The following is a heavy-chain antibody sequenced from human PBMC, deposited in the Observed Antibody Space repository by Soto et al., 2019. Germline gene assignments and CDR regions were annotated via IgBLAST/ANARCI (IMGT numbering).Heavy chain of an antibody. CDR2: IIPIFGTA. CDR3: ASIGRVAGPGEGHFDY. D-gene: IGHD6-19*01. J-gene: IGHJ4*02. V-gene: IGHV1-69*13. Sequence: ASVKVSCKASGGTFSSYAISWVRQAPGQGLEWMGGIIPIFGTANYAQKFQGRVTITADESTSTAYMELSSLRSEDTAVYYCASIGRVAGPGEGHFDYWGQGTLVTVSS. CDR1: GGTFSSYA.